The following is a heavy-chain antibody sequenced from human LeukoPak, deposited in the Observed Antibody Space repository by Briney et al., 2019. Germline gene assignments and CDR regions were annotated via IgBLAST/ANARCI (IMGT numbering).Heavy chain of an antibody. CDR3: ASLRSYSDAFDI. Sequence: GESLKISCKGSGYSFTTFWVAWVRQMPGKGLEWLGIIYPGDSDTRYNPSFQGQVTFSADKSISTAYLQWSSLKASDTAMYYCASLRSYSDAFDIWGRGTMVTVPS. V-gene: IGHV5-51*01. CDR2: IYPGDSDT. CDR1: GYSFTTFW. J-gene: IGHJ3*02. D-gene: IGHD2-21*01.